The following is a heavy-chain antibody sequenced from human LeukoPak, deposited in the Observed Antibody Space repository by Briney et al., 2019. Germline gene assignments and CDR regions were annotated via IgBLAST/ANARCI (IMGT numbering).Heavy chain of an antibody. CDR3: AREHYGSGSYYSGYYFDY. V-gene: IGHV3-43*02. CDR2: ISGDGGST. J-gene: IGHJ4*02. D-gene: IGHD3-10*01. CDR1: GFTFDNYA. Sequence: GGSLRLSCAASGFTFDNYAIHWVRQAPGKGLEWVSLISGDGGSTYYADSMKGRFTISRDNSKNSLYLQMNSLRAEDTALYYCAREHYGSGSYYSGYYFDYWGQGTLVTVSS.